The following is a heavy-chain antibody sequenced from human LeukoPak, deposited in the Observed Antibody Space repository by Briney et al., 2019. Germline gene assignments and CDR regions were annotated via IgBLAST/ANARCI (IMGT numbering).Heavy chain of an antibody. CDR2: ISYDGNNK. V-gene: IGHV3-30*04. CDR1: GFTFSSYA. J-gene: IGHJ3*01. D-gene: IGHD6-6*01. CDR3: ARSSYSSSSSA. Sequence: PGRSLRLSCAASGFTFSSYAMHWVRQAPGKGLEWVAVISYDGNNKYYADSVKGRFTISRDNSKNTLYLQMNSLRAEDTAVYYCARSSYSSSSSAWGQGTMVTVSS.